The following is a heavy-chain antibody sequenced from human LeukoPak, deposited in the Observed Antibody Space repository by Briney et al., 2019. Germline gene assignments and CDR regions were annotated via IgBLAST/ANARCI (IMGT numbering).Heavy chain of an antibody. Sequence: GGSLRLSCAASGFTFSSYGMHWVRQAPGKGLEWVAVISYDGSNKNYVDSVKGRFTISRDNSKNTLYLQMNSLRAEDTAVYYCARDDGGNFNDAFDIWGQGTMVTVSS. V-gene: IGHV3-30*03. D-gene: IGHD4-23*01. J-gene: IGHJ3*02. CDR2: ISYDGSNK. CDR3: ARDDGGNFNDAFDI. CDR1: GFTFSSYG.